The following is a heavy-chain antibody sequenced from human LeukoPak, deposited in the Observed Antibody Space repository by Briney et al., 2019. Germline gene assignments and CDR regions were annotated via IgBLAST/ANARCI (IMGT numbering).Heavy chain of an antibody. CDR1: GFTFSSSW. D-gene: IGHD6-6*01. CDR3: ARWDSSSSLVYYYYYGMDV. Sequence: PGGSLRLSCAASGFTFSSSWMSWVRQAPGKGLEWVANIKQDGSEKYYVDSVKGRFTISRDNAKNSLYLQMNSLRAEDTAVYYCARWDSSSSLVYYYYYGMDVWGQGTTVTVSS. V-gene: IGHV3-7*01. CDR2: IKQDGSEK. J-gene: IGHJ6*02.